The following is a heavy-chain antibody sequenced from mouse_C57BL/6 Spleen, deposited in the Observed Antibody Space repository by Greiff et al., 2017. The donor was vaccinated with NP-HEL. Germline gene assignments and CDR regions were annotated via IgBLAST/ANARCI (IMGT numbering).Heavy chain of an antibody. CDR1: GFPLTSYG. Sequence: VQLQQSGPGLVQPSQSLSITCTASGFPLTSYGVHWVRQSPGKGLEWLGVIWSGGSTDYNAAFISRLSISKDNSKSQVFFKMNSLQADDTAIYYCARTYFDYWGQGTTLTVSS. J-gene: IGHJ2*01. CDR2: IWSGGST. CDR3: ARTYFDY. V-gene: IGHV2-2*01.